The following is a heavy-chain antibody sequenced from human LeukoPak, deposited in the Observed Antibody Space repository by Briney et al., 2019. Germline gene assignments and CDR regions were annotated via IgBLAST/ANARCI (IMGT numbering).Heavy chain of an antibody. CDR1: GGSFSGYY. V-gene: IGHV4-34*01. D-gene: IGHD3-10*01. Sequence: SETPSLTCAVYGGSFSGYYWSWIRQPPGKGLEWIGEINHSGSTNYNPSLKSRVTISVDTSKNQFSLKLSSVTAADTAVYYCARSDSMVRRVIGLYYYYGMDVWGKGTTVTVSS. CDR2: INHSGST. CDR3: ARSDSMVRRVIGLYYYYGMDV. J-gene: IGHJ6*04.